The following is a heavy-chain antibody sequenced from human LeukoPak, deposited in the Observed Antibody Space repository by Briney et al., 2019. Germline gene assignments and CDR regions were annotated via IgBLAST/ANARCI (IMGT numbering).Heavy chain of an antibody. CDR2: ISSSGSTI. J-gene: IGHJ4*02. CDR3: ARVGVSTYYDFWSGYYNY. V-gene: IGHV3-11*04. Sequence: GGSLRLSCAASGFPFSDYYMSWIRQAPGKGLEWVSYISSSGSTIYYADSVKGRFTISRDNAKNSLYLQMNSLRAEDTAVYYCARVGVSTYYDFWSGYYNYWGQGTLVTVSS. CDR1: GFPFSDYY. D-gene: IGHD3-3*01.